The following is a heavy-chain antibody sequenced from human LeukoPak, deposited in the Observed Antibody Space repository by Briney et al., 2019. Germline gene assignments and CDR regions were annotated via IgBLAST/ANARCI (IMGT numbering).Heavy chain of an antibody. CDR1: GFTFSSYG. CDR3: AKLLSTVTTGFDY. CDR2: ISYDGSNK. Sequence: GGSLRLSCAASGFTFSSYGMHWVRQAPGKGLEWVAVISYDGSNKYYADSVKGRFTISRDNSKNTLYLQMNSLRAEDTAVYYRAKLLSTVTTGFDYWGQGTLVTVSS. V-gene: IGHV3-30*18. D-gene: IGHD4-11*01. J-gene: IGHJ4*02.